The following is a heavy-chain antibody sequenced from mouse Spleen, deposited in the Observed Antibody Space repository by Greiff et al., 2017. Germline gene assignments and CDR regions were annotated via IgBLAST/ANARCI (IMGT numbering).Heavy chain of an antibody. Sequence: EVKLMESGGGLVKPGGSLKLSCAASGFTFSSYAMSWVRQTPEKRLEWVATISSGGSYTYYPDSVKGRFTISRDNAKNTLYLQMSSLRSEDTAMYYCARLKYLKGYFDVWGAGTTVTVSS. J-gene: IGHJ1*01. CDR2: ISSGGSYT. V-gene: IGHV5-9-1*01. CDR3: ARLKYLKGYFDV. D-gene: IGHD1-3*01. CDR1: GFTFSSYA.